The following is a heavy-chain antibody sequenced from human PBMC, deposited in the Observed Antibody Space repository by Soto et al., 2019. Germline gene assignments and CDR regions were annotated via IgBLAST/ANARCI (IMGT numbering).Heavy chain of an antibody. Sequence: SETLSLTCAFYVGSFSGYYWSWIRQPPGKGLEWIGEINHSGSTNYNPSLKSRVTISVDTSKNQFSLKLSSVTAADTAVYYCARGGSGWYRGSWFDPWGQGTLVTVSS. CDR3: ARGGSGWYRGSWFDP. V-gene: IGHV4-34*01. CDR1: VGSFSGYY. J-gene: IGHJ5*02. CDR2: INHSGST. D-gene: IGHD6-19*01.